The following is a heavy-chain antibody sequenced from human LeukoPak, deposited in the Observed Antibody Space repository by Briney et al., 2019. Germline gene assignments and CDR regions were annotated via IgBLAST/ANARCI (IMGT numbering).Heavy chain of an antibody. D-gene: IGHD2-2*01. Sequence: GASVKVSCKASGGTFSSYAISWVRQAPGQGLEWMGRIIPIFGTANYAQKFQGRVTITTDESTSTAYMELSSLRSEDTAVYYCARARCSSTSCPLNYYHMDVWGKGTTVTVSS. CDR3: ARARCSSTSCPLNYYHMDV. V-gene: IGHV1-69*05. J-gene: IGHJ6*03. CDR2: IIPIFGTA. CDR1: GGTFSSYA.